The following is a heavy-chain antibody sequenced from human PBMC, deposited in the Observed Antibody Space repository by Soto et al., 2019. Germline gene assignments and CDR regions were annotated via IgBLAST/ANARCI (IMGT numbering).Heavy chain of an antibody. CDR2: IYYSGST. V-gene: IGHV4-30-4*01. CDR1: GGSISSGDYY. Sequence: TLSLTCTVSGGSISSGDYYWSWIRQPPGKGLEWIGYIYYSGSTYYNPSLKSRVTISVDTSKNQFSLKLSSVTAADTAVYYCARLPVVVVAATDNWFDPWGQGTLVTVSS. D-gene: IGHD2-15*01. J-gene: IGHJ5*02. CDR3: ARLPVVVVAATDNWFDP.